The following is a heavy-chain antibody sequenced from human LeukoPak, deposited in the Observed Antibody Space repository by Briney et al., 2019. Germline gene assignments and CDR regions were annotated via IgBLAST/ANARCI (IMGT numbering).Heavy chain of an antibody. D-gene: IGHD6-6*01. J-gene: IGHJ4*02. V-gene: IGHV4-39*07. Sequence: PSETLSLTCTVSGGSISSSSYYWGWIRQPPGKGLEWIGSIHYSGSTYYNPSLNSRVTISEDTSKNQFSLKLSSVIAADTAVYYCARENGQLAAYDYWGQGTLVTVSS. CDR3: ARENGQLAAYDY. CDR2: IHYSGST. CDR1: GGSISSSSYY.